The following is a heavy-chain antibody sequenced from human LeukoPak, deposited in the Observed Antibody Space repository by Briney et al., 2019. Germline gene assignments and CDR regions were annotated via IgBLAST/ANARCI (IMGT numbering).Heavy chain of an antibody. V-gene: IGHV4-39*07. CDR1: GGSISSSSYY. D-gene: IGHD4-11*01. CDR3: ARERALSNYASDYFDY. Sequence: SETLSLTCTVSGGSISSSSYYWGWIRQPPGKGLEWIGSIYYSGSTYYNPSLKSRVTILVDTSKNQSSLKLSSVTAADTAVYYCARERALSNYASDYFDYWGQGTLVTVSS. J-gene: IGHJ4*02. CDR2: IYYSGST.